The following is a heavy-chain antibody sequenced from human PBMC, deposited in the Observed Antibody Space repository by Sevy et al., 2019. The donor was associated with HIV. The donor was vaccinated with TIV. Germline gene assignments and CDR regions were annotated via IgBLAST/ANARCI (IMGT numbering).Heavy chain of an antibody. D-gene: IGHD5-12*01. J-gene: IGHJ4*02. V-gene: IGHV4-31*03. CDR3: ARALVSGYQVDS. CDR2: IYYTGST. Sequence: SETLSLTCSVSGASINSGGYYWTWIRQHPGKGLEWIGYIYYTGSTYYTPSLMSRVTMSLDTSKRQFSLKLRYVTDADTAVYYCARALVSGYQVDSWGPGTLVTVSS. CDR1: GASINSGGYY.